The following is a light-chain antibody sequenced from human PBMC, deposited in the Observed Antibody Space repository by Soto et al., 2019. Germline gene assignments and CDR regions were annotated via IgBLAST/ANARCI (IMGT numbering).Light chain of an antibody. Sequence: DIVMTQSPESLAVSLGERATINCKSSQSVFYSSTNKNYLTWYQQKPGQPPKLLIHWASTRESGVPDRFSGSGSETDFTLTISSLQAEDVAVYYCQQSYSLPLTFGGGTKVEIK. CDR3: QQSYSLPLT. J-gene: IGKJ4*01. CDR2: WAS. V-gene: IGKV4-1*01. CDR1: QSVFYSSTNKNY.